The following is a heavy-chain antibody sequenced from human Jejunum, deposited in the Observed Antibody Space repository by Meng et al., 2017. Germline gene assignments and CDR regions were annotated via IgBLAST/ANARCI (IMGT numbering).Heavy chain of an antibody. Sequence: QGQESGPGLVRPSETLSLTCTVSGGSVSSAAYYWNWIRQPPGKGLEWIGYIYYSGGTTYSPSLNSRVTISIDTAKNQVSLKVSSVTAADTAVYYCAHSSSSSSFGFDYWGQGTLVTVSS. J-gene: IGHJ4*02. CDR1: GGSVSSAAYY. CDR2: IYYSGGT. D-gene: IGHD6-6*01. CDR3: AHSSSSSSFGFDY. V-gene: IGHV4-61*08.